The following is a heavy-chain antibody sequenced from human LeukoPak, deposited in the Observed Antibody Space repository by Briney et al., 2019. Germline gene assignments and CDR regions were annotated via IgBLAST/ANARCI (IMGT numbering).Heavy chain of an antibody. D-gene: IGHD6-19*01. V-gene: IGHV4-39*07. CDR2: IYYSGST. CDR1: GGSISSSSYY. J-gene: IGHJ4*02. CDR3: ARDTSGWTMGRYYFDY. Sequence: SETLSLTFTVSGGSISSSSYYWGWIRQPPGKGLEWIGSIYYSGSTYYNPSLKSRVTISVDTSKNQFSLKLSSVTAADTAVYYCARDTSGWTMGRYYFDYWGQGTLVTVSS.